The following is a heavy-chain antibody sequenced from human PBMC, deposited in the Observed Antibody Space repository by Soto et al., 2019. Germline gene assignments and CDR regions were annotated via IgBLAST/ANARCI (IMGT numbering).Heavy chain of an antibody. CDR2: IFSNDEK. V-gene: IGHV2-26*01. CDR1: GFSLSNARMG. CDR3: ARTGPYYYYSGMDV. Sequence: QVTLKESGPVLVKPTETLTLTCTVSGFSLSNARMGVSWIRQPPGKALEWLAHIFSNDEKSYSTSLKSRLTTSKDTSKSQVVLTMTNMDPVDTATYYCARTGPYYYYSGMDVWGQGTTVTVSS. J-gene: IGHJ6*02.